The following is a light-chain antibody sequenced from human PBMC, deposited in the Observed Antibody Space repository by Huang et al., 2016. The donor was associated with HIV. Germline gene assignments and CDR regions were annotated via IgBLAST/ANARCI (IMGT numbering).Light chain of an antibody. CDR2: SAS. Sequence: EIVMTQSPATLSVSPGKRATLSCRASQSVGTNLAWYQHRPGQTPRLLIYSASTRATGIPVRFSGSGSGTEFTLTISSLQSEDFAVYYCQQYDNWPIFTFGPGTKVDIK. J-gene: IGKJ3*01. V-gene: IGKV3-15*01. CDR3: QQYDNWPIFT. CDR1: QSVGTN.